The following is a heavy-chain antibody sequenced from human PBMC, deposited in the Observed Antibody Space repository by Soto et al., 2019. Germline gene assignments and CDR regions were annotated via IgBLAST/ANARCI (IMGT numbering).Heavy chain of an antibody. D-gene: IGHD3-10*01. J-gene: IGHJ6*02. CDR3: ASSSGDLDVYGMDI. Sequence: GGSLRLSCAASGFTFSRYAMSWVRQAPGKGLEWVSTVTGGGHTTYNADSVNGRFTISRDNSKNTLYLQMNNLRAEDTAIYYCASSSGDLDVYGMDIWGPGTTVTISS. CDR2: VTGGGHTT. CDR1: GFTFSRYA. V-gene: IGHV3-23*01.